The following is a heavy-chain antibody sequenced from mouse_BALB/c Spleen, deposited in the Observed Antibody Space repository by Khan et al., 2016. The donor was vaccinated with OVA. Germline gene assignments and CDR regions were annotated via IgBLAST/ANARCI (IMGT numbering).Heavy chain of an antibody. J-gene: IGHJ4*01. CDR2: ISSGGTYT. CDR1: GFTFSTYG. D-gene: IGHD1-1*01. CDR3: ARHWVGVMDY. V-gene: IGHV5-6*01. Sequence: EVQLVESGGDLVKPGGSLKLSCAASGFTFSTYGMSWVRQTPDKRLEWVATISSGGTYTYYPDSVKGRFTISRDNAKKTLYLQMHSLRSEDTAMYYCARHWVGVMDYWGQGTSVTVSS.